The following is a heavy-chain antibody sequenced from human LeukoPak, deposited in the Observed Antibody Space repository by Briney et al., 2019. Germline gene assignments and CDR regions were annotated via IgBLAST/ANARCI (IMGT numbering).Heavy chain of an antibody. D-gene: IGHD6-13*01. CDR1: GVTFSSYS. CDR2: ISSSSTYI. Sequence: PGGPLRLSCEASGVTFSSYSMNWVRQAPGKGLEWVSSISSSSTYIYYADSVKGRFTISRDNAKNSLYLQMSSLRAEDTAVYYCARDPRGYSSSWYYDDYWGQGTLVTVSP. V-gene: IGHV3-21*01. J-gene: IGHJ4*02. CDR3: ARDPRGYSSSWYYDDY.